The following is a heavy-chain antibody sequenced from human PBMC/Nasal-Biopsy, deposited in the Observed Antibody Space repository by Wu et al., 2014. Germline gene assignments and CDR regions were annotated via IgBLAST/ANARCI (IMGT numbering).Heavy chain of an antibody. V-gene: IGHV4-34*01. D-gene: IGHD3/OR15-3a*01. CDR1: GGSFNDYY. CDR2: ITHNGYT. Sequence: TLSLTCAVHGGSFNDYYWTWIRQPPGKGLEWIGEITHNGYTNSNPSLKSAISISVDPSKNQFSLKVTSVTAADTAVYYCARRGGYLNSGMVKNWFDPWGQGILVTVSS. CDR3: ARRGGYLNSGMVKNWFDP. J-gene: IGHJ5*02.